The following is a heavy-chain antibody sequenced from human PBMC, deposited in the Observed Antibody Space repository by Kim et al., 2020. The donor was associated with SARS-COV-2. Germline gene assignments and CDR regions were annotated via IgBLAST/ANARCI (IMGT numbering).Heavy chain of an antibody. D-gene: IGHD6-6*01. CDR2: ILYSGST. V-gene: IGHV4-39*01. CDR1: GGSISNINYY. J-gene: IGHJ6*02. Sequence: SETLSLTCTVSGGSISNINYYWGWIRQPPGKGLEWIGNILYSGSTYYNSSLKSRVTISVDTSKNQFSLKLSSVTAADTAVYYCARLGEYGSSSFYYYGMDVWGQGTTVTVSS. CDR3: ARLGEYGSSSFYYYGMDV.